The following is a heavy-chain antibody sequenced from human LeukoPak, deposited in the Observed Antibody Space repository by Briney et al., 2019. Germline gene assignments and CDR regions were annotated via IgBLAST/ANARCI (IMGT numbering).Heavy chain of an antibody. V-gene: IGHV3-33*08. D-gene: IGHD2-2*03. CDR3: ARFPDDPGNCSGTDCYAHFALDV. Sequence: GGSLRLSCAASGFTFSDYAMHWVRQAPGKGLEWVAVIWYDGSDQYYVDFVKGRFTISRDNSKNILFLEMNSLNVDDTARYFCARFPDDPGNCSGTDCYAHFALDVWGQGTTVIVSS. CDR1: GFTFSDYA. CDR2: IWYDGSDQ. J-gene: IGHJ6*02.